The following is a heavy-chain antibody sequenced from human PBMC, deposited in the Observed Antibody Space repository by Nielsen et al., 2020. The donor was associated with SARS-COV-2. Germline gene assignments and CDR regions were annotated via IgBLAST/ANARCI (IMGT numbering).Heavy chain of an antibody. CDR3: ARDLQWPIDY. Sequence: GESLKISCAASGFTFSDYYMSWIRQAPGKGLEWVSYISSSSSYTNYADSVKGRFTISRDNAKNSLYLQMNSLRDEDTAVYYCARDLQWPIDYWGQGTLVTVSS. J-gene: IGHJ4*02. D-gene: IGHD6-19*01. V-gene: IGHV3-11*06. CDR2: ISSSSSYT. CDR1: GFTFSDYY.